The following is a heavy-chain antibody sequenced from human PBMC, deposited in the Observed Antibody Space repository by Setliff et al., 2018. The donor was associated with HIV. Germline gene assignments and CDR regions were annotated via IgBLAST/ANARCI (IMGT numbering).Heavy chain of an antibody. CDR3: AITTVGVTTEMY. J-gene: IGHJ4*02. V-gene: IGHV4-34*01. CDR1: GGSFTGYF. CDR2: INDSGST. D-gene: IGHD2-21*02. Sequence: SETLSLTCAVYGGSFTGYFWSWIRQSPGKGLEWIGEINDSGSTNYNPSLKSRVTISVDTSKPQFSLKMSSVTAADTAVYYCAITTVGVTTEMYWGQGTLVTVSS.